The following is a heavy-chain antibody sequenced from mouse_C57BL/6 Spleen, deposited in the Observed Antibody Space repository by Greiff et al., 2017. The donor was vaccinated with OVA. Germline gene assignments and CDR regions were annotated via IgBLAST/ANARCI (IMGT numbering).Heavy chain of an antibody. V-gene: IGHV5-17*01. D-gene: IGHD1-1*01. Sequence: EVQVVESGGGLVKPGGSLKLSCAASGFTFSDYGMHWVRQAPEKGLEWVAYISSGSSTIYYADTVKGRFTISRDNAKNTLFLQMTSLRSEDTAMYYCAGTTVVATDYAMDYWGQGTSVTVSS. CDR3: AGTTVVATDYAMDY. J-gene: IGHJ4*01. CDR2: ISSGSSTI. CDR1: GFTFSDYG.